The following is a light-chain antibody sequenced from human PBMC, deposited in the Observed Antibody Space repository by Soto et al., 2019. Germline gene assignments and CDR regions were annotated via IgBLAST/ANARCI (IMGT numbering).Light chain of an antibody. CDR2: DAA. CDR3: QQYDTYWK. J-gene: IGKJ1*01. V-gene: IGKV1-5*01. CDR1: LSVGTW. Sequence: DIQMTQSPSTLSASVGDRVSITCRASLSVGTWLAWYQQKPGKAPKLLIYDAANLESGVPARFSGSGSGTEFTLTISSLQPDDSATYYCQQYDTYWKFGQGTKV.